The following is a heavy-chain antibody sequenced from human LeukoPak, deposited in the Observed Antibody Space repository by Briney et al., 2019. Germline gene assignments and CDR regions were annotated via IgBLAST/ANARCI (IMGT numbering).Heavy chain of an antibody. CDR3: AKDMAVYSSSGFDY. V-gene: IGHV3-21*04. D-gene: IGHD6-13*01. Sequence: GGSLRLSCAASGFTFRTYNMNWVRQAPGKGLEWVSSISGSGNYIFYADSVKGRFTISRDNTKNSLYLQMNSLRAEDMALYYCAKDMAVYSSSGFDYWGQGTLVTVSS. CDR2: ISGSGNYI. J-gene: IGHJ4*02. CDR1: GFTFRTYN.